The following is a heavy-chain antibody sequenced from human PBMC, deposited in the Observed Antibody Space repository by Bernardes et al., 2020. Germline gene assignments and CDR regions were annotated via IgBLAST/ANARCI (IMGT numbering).Heavy chain of an antibody. V-gene: IGHV3-21*01. CDR3: ARDISSWYIYFDY. D-gene: IGHD6-13*01. Sequence: GGSLLLSCAASGFTFRSSSMNWVRQAPGPGLAWVSSISSSSSYIYYADSVKGRFTISRDNAKNSLYLQMNSLRAEDTAVYYCARDISSWYIYFDYWGQGTLVTGSS. CDR2: ISSSSSYI. CDR1: GFTFRSSS. J-gene: IGHJ4*02.